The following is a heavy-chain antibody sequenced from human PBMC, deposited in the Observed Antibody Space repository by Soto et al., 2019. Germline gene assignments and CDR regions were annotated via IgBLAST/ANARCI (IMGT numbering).Heavy chain of an antibody. Sequence: GGSLRLSCEASGFTFSSYSMHWVRQTPGKGLEWVAVISYDGNKKYYADSVKGRFTVSRDISRNTHYLEMSSLRSEDTAVYYCARSIAVAALDYWGQGSQVTVSS. CDR3: ARSIAVAALDY. CDR1: GFTFSSYS. J-gene: IGHJ4*02. D-gene: IGHD6-19*01. V-gene: IGHV3-30-3*01. CDR2: ISYDGNKK.